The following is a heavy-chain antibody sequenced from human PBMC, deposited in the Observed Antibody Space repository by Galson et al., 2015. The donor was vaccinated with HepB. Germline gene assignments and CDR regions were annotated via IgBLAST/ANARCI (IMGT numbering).Heavy chain of an antibody. V-gene: IGHV4-59*01. Sequence: SETLSLTCTVSGGSISSYYWSWIRQPPGKGLEWIGYIYHRGSTNYNPSLKSRVTISVDTSKNQFSLKLTSVTAADTAVYYCATSAFLEWFYFDYRGQGTLVTVSS. J-gene: IGHJ4*02. D-gene: IGHD3-3*02. CDR3: ATSAFLEWFYFDY. CDR1: GGSISSYY. CDR2: IYHRGST.